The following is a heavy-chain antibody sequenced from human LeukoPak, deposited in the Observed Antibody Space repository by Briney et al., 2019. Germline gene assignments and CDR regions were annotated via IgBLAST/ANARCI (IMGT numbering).Heavy chain of an antibody. D-gene: IGHD5-12*01. J-gene: IGHJ4*02. V-gene: IGHV5-51*01. CDR3: ARHGYGYYFES. CDR1: GYNFNTSW. CDR2: IYPGDSDI. Sequence: GESLKISCKASGYNFNTSWIGWVRQMPGKGLKWMAIIYPGDSDIKYSPSFEGQVTVSADRSITTAYLQWNSLKASDTAMYYCARHGYGYYFESWGQGTLVTVSS.